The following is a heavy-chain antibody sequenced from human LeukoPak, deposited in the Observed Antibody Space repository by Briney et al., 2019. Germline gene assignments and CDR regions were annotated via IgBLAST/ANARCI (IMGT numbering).Heavy chain of an antibody. CDR3: AREAVGATIN. CDR1: GGSFSGYY. Sequence: SETLSLTCAVYGGSFSGYYWSWIRQPPGKGLEWIGEINHSGSTNYNPSLKSRVTISVDTSKNQFSLKLSSVTAADTAVYYCAREAVGATINWGQGTLVTVSS. D-gene: IGHD1-26*01. V-gene: IGHV4-34*01. J-gene: IGHJ4*02. CDR2: INHSGST.